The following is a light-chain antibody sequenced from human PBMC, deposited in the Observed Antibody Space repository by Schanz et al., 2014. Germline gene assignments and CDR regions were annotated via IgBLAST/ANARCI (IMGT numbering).Light chain of an antibody. J-gene: IGLJ2*01. V-gene: IGLV2-14*01. CDR3: CLYTPMSVI. CDR2: EVS. Sequence: QSVLTQPPSASGSPGQSVTISCSGTSSDVGGYNYVSWYQQHPGKAPKVMIYEVSKRPSGVSIRFSGSTSGNTASLTISGLQAEDEADYYCCLYTPMSVIFGGGTKLTVL. CDR1: SSDVGGYNY.